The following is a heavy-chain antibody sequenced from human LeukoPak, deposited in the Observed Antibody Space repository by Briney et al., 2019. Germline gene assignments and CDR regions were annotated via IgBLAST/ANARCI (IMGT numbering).Heavy chain of an antibody. CDR1: GYSLSSGFY. CDR2: VFHRGDV. Sequence: SETLSLTCTVYGYSLSSGFYWGWIRQPPGKGLEWVATVFHRGDVYYNPSLVRRVTISMDTSKNQFSLRLSSVTAADTALYYCARFGTRDNCCHPGIDTWGQGASVTVSS. D-gene: IGHD1-1*01. J-gene: IGHJ5*02. CDR3: ARFGTRDNCCHPGIDT. V-gene: IGHV4-38-2*02.